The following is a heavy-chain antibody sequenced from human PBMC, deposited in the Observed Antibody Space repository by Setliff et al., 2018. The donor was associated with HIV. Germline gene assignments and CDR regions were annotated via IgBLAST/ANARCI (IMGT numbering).Heavy chain of an antibody. CDR3: ARADCSGGSCYSPGY. D-gene: IGHD2-15*01. CDR2: IYDRGGT. V-gene: IGHV4-59*01. J-gene: IGHJ4*02. Sequence: SETLSLTCTVSGGSISSYYWSWIRQPPEKGLEWIGYIYDRGGTNYNPSPKSRVTIPLDTSKNQFSLKLNSVTAADTAVYYCARADCSGGSCYSPGYWGQGTLVTVSS. CDR1: GGSISSYY.